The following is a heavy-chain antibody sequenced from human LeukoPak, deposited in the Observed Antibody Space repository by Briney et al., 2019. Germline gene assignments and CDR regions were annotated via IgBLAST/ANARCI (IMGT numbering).Heavy chain of an antibody. CDR1: GFTFSSYA. CDR3: ARGMMGELLRVDY. CDR2: ISYDGSNK. D-gene: IGHD1-26*01. V-gene: IGHV3-30-3*01. J-gene: IGHJ4*02. Sequence: PGGSQRLSCAASGFTFSSYAMHWVRQAPGKGLEWVAVISYDGSNKYYADSVKGRFTISRDNSKNTLYLQMNSLRAEDTAVYCCARGMMGELLRVDYWGQGTLVTVSS.